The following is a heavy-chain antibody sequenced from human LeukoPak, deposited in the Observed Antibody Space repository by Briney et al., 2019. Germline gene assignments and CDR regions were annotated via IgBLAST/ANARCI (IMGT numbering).Heavy chain of an antibody. J-gene: IGHJ4*02. CDR1: GYPFTSFG. D-gene: IGHD4-11*01. Sequence: ASVKVSCKASGYPFTSFGISWVRQAPGQGLEGMGWISGYNGKTNYAQNLQGRVTMTTDTSTSTAYVAVGSLRSEDMAVYYCARDRVYDYSNPRGFDYWGQGTLVTVSS. CDR2: ISGYNGKT. V-gene: IGHV1-18*03. CDR3: ARDRVYDYSNPRGFDY.